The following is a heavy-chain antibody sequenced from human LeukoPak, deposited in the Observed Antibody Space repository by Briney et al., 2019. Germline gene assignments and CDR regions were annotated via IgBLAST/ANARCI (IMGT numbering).Heavy chain of an antibody. Sequence: GASVKVSCKASGYTFTSYGISWVRQAPGQGLEWMGWISAYNGNTNYAQKLQGRVTMTTDTSTSTAYMELRSLRSDDTAVYYCARDYCSSTSCYVALDPWGQGTLVTVSA. CDR1: GYTFTSYG. CDR2: ISAYNGNT. V-gene: IGHV1-18*01. J-gene: IGHJ5*02. D-gene: IGHD2-2*01. CDR3: ARDYCSSTSCYVALDP.